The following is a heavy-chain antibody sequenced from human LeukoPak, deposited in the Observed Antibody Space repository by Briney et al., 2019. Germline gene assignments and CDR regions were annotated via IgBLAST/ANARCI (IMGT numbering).Heavy chain of an antibody. CDR3: ARPYCSAGNCYSNFDS. J-gene: IGHJ4*02. D-gene: IGHD2-15*01. V-gene: IGHV4-4*07. Sequence: PSETLSLTCTVSGGSISSYYWSWIRQPAGKGLEWIGRIYTSGSTNYNPSLKSRVTMSVDTSKNQFPLKLSSVTAADTAVYYCARPYCSAGNCYSNFDSWGQGTLVTVSS. CDR1: GGSISSYY. CDR2: IYTSGST.